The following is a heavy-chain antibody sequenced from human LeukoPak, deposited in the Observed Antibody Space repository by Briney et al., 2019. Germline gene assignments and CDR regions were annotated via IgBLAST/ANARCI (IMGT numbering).Heavy chain of an antibody. D-gene: IGHD6-19*01. J-gene: IGHJ5*02. Sequence: PGGSLRLSCAASGFTFSSYAMSWVRQAPGKGLEWVSAISGSGGSTYYADSVKGRFTISRDNSKNTLYLQMNGLRAEDTAVYYCAKGIKQWLPPRYNWFDPWGQGTLVTVSS. CDR3: AKGIKQWLPPRYNWFDP. CDR2: ISGSGGST. V-gene: IGHV3-23*01. CDR1: GFTFSSYA.